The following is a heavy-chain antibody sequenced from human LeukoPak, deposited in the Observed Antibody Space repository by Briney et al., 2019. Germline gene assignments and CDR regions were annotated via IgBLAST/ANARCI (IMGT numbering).Heavy chain of an antibody. CDR2: IRYDGSNK. J-gene: IGHJ4*02. Sequence: PGGSLRLSCAASGFTFSSYGMHWVRQAPGKGLEWGAFIRYDGSNKYYADSVKGRFTISRDNSKNTLYLQMNSLRAEDTAVYYCAKGNTYYDFWSGPARGLGGNDYWGQGTLVTVSS. CDR1: GFTFSSYG. D-gene: IGHD3-3*01. V-gene: IGHV3-30*02. CDR3: AKGNTYYDFWSGPARGLGGNDY.